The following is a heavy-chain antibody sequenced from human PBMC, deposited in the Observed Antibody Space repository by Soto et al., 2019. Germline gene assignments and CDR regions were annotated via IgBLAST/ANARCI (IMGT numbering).Heavy chain of an antibody. V-gene: IGHV4-30-2*01. CDR3: ARDVDADFRTDFDY. CDR1: GGSISSGGYS. CDR2: IYHSGST. Sequence: PSETLSLTCAVSGGSISSGGYSWSWIRQPPGKGLEWIGYIYHSGSTYYNPSLKSRVTISRDNAENSVYLEMESLRDEDTALYYCARDVDADFRTDFDYWGRGTLVTVSS. D-gene: IGHD4-17*01. J-gene: IGHJ4*02.